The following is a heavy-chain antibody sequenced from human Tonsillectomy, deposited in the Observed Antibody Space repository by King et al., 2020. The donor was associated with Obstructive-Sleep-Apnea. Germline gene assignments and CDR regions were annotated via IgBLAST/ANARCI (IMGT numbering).Heavy chain of an antibody. V-gene: IGHV4-4*07. J-gene: IGHJ4*02. D-gene: IGHD6-19*01. CDR2: IYASGST. Sequence: VQLQESGPGLVKPSETLSLTCTVSGDSMNSYYWSWIRQPAGKGLEGIGRIYASGSTNYNPSLKSRVTMSIDTSKNQCSLKLRSVTAADTAVYYCTRHSVEWLASWEFSPSFYYWGRGTLLTVSS. CDR1: GDSMNSYY. CDR3: TRHSVEWLASWEFSPSFYY.